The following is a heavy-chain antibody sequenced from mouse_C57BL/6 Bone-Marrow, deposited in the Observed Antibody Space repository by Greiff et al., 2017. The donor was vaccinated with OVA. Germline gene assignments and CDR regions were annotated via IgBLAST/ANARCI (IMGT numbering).Heavy chain of an antibody. CDR3: ANLVVATYWYFDV. CDR2: IYPRSGNT. CDR1: GYTFTSYG. V-gene: IGHV1-81*01. J-gene: IGHJ1*03. D-gene: IGHD1-1*01. Sequence: VKLQESGAELARPGASVKLSCKASGYTFTSYGISWVKQRTGQGLEWIGEIYPRSGNTYYNEKFKGKATLTADKSSSTAYMELRSLTSEDSAVYFCANLVVATYWYFDVWGTGTTVTVSS.